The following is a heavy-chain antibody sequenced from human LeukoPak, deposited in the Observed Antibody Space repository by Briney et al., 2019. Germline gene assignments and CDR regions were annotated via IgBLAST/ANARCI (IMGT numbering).Heavy chain of an antibody. D-gene: IGHD5-18*01. V-gene: IGHV3-21*01. Sequence: GGSLRLSCAASGCTFSSYSMNWVRQAPGKGLEWVSSISSSSSNIYYADSVKGRFTISRDNAKNSLYLQMNSLRAEDTAVYYCARDHDTAAGYYYYGMDVWGQGTTVTVSS. CDR1: GCTFSSYS. CDR3: ARDHDTAAGYYYYGMDV. CDR2: ISSSSSNI. J-gene: IGHJ6*02.